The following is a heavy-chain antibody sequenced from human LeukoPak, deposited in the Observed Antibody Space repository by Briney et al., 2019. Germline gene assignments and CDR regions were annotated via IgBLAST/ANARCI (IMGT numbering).Heavy chain of an antibody. Sequence: QSSETLSLTCTVSGGSISSSSYYWGWIRQPPGKGLEWIGSIYYSGSTYYNPSLKSRVTISVDTSKNQFSLKLSSVTAADTAVYYCAGRYSSGYFEIDYWGQGTLVTVSS. V-gene: IGHV4-39*07. CDR2: IYYSGST. CDR1: GGSISSSSYY. D-gene: IGHD3-22*01. CDR3: AGRYSSGYFEIDY. J-gene: IGHJ4*02.